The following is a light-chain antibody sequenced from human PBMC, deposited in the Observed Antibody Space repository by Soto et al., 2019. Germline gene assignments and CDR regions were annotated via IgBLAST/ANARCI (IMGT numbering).Light chain of an antibody. CDR3: QQFSSYPLT. CDR2: DAS. CDR1: QTVRNHY. V-gene: IGKV3-20*01. J-gene: IGKJ4*01. Sequence: EIVLTQSPGTLSLSPGERATLSCRASQTVRNHYVAWYQQKPGQAPRLLSYDASSRATGIPDRCSGGGSGTDCTLTSSRLEPEDFAVYYCQQFSSYPLTFGGGTKVDIK.